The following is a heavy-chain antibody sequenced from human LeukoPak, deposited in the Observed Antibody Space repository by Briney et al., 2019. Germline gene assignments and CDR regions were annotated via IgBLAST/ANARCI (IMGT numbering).Heavy chain of an antibody. D-gene: IGHD6-19*01. V-gene: IGHV3-23*01. CDR1: GFTFSSYA. Sequence: GGFLRLSCAASGFTFSSYAMSWVRQAPGKGLEWVSAISGSGGSTYYADSVKGRFTISRDNSKNTLYLQMNSLRAEDTAVYYCAKVQWLTPDQPFDYWGQGTLVTVSS. CDR2: ISGSGGST. J-gene: IGHJ4*02. CDR3: AKVQWLTPDQPFDY.